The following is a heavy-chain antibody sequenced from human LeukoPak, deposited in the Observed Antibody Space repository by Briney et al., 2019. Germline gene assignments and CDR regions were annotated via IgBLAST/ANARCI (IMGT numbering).Heavy chain of an antibody. CDR1: GFTFSSYA. J-gene: IGHJ4*02. CDR2: ISYDGSNK. CDR3: AGEPAFSSSWELFDY. Sequence: EPGRPLRLSCAASGFTFSSYAMHWVRQAPGKGLEWVAVISYDGSNKYYADSVKGRFTISRDNSKNTLYLQMNSLRAEDTAVYYCAGEPAFSSSWELFDYWGQGTLVTVSS. V-gene: IGHV3-30*04. D-gene: IGHD6-13*01.